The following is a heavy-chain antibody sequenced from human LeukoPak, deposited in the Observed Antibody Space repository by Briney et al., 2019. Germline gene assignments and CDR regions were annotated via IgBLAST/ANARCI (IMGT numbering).Heavy chain of an antibody. CDR3: VKGGGGSGWYNWSDP. V-gene: IGHV4-61*02. CDR2: IYTSGTT. CDR1: GGSTSSGSYY. D-gene: IGHD6-13*01. Sequence: PSETLSLTCTVSGGSTSSGSYYWSWIRQPAGKGLEWIGRIYTSGTTDYSPFLKSRVTISLDTAKNQLSLKLTPVTAADTAMYYCVKGGGGSGWYNWSDPWGQGTLVTVSS. J-gene: IGHJ5*02.